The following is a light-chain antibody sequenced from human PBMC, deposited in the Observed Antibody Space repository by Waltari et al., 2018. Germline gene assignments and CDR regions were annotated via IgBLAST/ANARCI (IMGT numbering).Light chain of an antibody. CDR2: WAS. J-gene: IGKJ4*01. CDR3: QQYYSTPLT. Sequence: DIPMTQSPDSLAVPLGERATINCKSSQGVLYRPNNKNYLAWYQQKPGQPPKLLIYWASTRESGVPDRFSGSGSGTDFTLTISSLQAEDVAVYYCQQYYSTPLTFGGGTKVEIK. V-gene: IGKV4-1*01. CDR1: QGVLYRPNNKNY.